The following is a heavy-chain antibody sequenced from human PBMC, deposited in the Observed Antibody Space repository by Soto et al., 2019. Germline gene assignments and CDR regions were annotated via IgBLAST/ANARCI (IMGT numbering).Heavy chain of an antibody. V-gene: IGHV4-59*01. Sequence: XEALSLTCTVSACSITTSYWSWIRQPLGKALEWIGYISYRGSTNYNPSLKSRLTISIDTSKSQISLKLTSMTTADTAVYYCASSGIVGREVNTWFDPWGQGTLVTVSS. J-gene: IGHJ5*02. D-gene: IGHD3-22*01. CDR2: ISYRGST. CDR3: ASSGIVGREVNTWFDP. CDR1: ACSITTSY.